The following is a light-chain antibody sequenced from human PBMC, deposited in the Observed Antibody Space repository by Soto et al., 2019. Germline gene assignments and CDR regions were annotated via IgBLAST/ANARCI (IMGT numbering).Light chain of an antibody. CDR1: QSVPSSY. CDR2: GAS. V-gene: IGKV3-20*01. Sequence: EIVLTQSPGTLSLSPGERATLSCRTSQSVPSSYFAWYQQKPGQAPRLLIYGASSRATGIPNRFSGSGSGTDFTLAINRLEPEDFAVYYCLQYNNWWTFGQGTKVDIK. CDR3: LQYNNWWT. J-gene: IGKJ1*01.